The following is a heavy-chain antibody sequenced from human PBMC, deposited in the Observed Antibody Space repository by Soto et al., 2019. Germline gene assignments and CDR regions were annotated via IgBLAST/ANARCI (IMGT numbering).Heavy chain of an antibody. Sequence: QVQLVQSGAEVKKPGSSVKVSCKASGGTFSSYTISWVRQAPGQGLEWMGRIIPILGIANYAQKFQGRVTITADKSKRTAYMELSSLRSEDTAVYYCARAREGYCSGGSCYSLGYYYMDVWGKGTTVTVFS. V-gene: IGHV1-69*02. CDR1: GGTFSSYT. J-gene: IGHJ6*03. CDR2: IIPILGIA. D-gene: IGHD2-15*01. CDR3: ARAREGYCSGGSCYSLGYYYMDV.